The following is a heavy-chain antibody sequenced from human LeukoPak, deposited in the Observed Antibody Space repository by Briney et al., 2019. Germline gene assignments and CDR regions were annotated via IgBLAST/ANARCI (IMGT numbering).Heavy chain of an antibody. V-gene: IGHV4-4*07. D-gene: IGHD3-10*01. CDR3: AREGTTMVRGVIIGY. Sequence: SETLSLTCTVFGGSISSYYWSWIRQPAGKGLEWIGRIYSSGSTNYNPSLKSRVTMSVDTSKNQFSLKLSSVTAADTAVYYCAREGTTMVRGVIIGYWGQGTLVTVSS. CDR1: GGSISSYY. J-gene: IGHJ4*02. CDR2: IYSSGST.